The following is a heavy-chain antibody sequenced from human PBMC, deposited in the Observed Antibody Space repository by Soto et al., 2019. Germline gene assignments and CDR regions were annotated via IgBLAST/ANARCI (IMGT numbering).Heavy chain of an antibody. Sequence: QVQLVESGGGVVQPGTSLRLSCVATGFTFSNYGIHWVRQAPGRGLEWVAVIWDDGSQKYLADSVRGRFTISRDNSKNTVYLQMNSLRAEDTAVYYCEGRDDPFHVWGQGTMVTVSS. CDR3: EGRDDPFHV. J-gene: IGHJ3*01. CDR2: IWDDGSQK. CDR1: GFTFSNYG. V-gene: IGHV3-33*01.